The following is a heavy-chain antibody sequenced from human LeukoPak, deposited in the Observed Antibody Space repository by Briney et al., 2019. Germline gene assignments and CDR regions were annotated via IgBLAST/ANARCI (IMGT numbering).Heavy chain of an antibody. Sequence: SVKVSCKASGYTFTSYGISWVRQAPGQGLEWMGRIIPIFGTANYAQKFQGRVTITTDESTSTAYMELSSLRSEDAAVYYCARGNRLYTSSWSSLAFDIWGQGTMVTVSS. CDR2: IIPIFGTA. D-gene: IGHD6-13*01. V-gene: IGHV1-69*05. CDR1: GYTFTSYG. J-gene: IGHJ3*02. CDR3: ARGNRLYTSSWSSLAFDI.